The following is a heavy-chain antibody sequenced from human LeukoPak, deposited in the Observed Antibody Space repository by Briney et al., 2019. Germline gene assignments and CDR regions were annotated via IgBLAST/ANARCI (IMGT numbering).Heavy chain of an antibody. CDR1: GFTFDDYA. V-gene: IGHV3-9*01. CDR3: AKDRGPRITIFGVPHIPLLD. CDR2: IISDSAGI. D-gene: IGHD3-3*01. Sequence: GVSLRLSCAAGGFTFDDYAMEWVRQAPGKSREGGSGIISDSAGIGYAVHVKGRFTMSRDNAKTSLCREMNTLRAEDRAVYYCAKDRGPRITIFGVPHIPLLDWGRGTLVTVSS. J-gene: IGHJ4*02.